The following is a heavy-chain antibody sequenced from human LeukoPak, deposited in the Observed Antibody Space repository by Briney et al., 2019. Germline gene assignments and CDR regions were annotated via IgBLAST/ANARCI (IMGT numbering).Heavy chain of an antibody. CDR3: AKRGIAEADSIDY. Sequence: GRSLRLSCAASGFTVTIYAIGWDRQPPRDWREWVAGIGGSGGSKYYADSVKGRFPISRDNSKNTLYLQMNSLRAEDTAVYYCAKRGIAEADSIDYWGQGTLVSVSS. J-gene: IGHJ4*02. D-gene: IGHD6-13*01. CDR2: IGGSGGSK. CDR1: GFTVTIYA. V-gene: IGHV3-23*01.